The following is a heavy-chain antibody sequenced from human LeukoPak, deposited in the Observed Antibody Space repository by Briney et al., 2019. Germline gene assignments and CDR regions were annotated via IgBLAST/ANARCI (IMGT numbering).Heavy chain of an antibody. J-gene: IGHJ3*02. CDR2: IIPILGIA. D-gene: IGHD2-2*01. CDR1: GGTFSSYA. V-gene: IGHV1-69*04. Sequence: ASVKVSCKASGGTFSSYAISWVRQAPGQGLEWMGRIIPILGIANYAQKFQGRVTITADKSTSTAYMELSSLRSEDTAVYYCARDCSSTSCYFGAFDIWGQGTMVTVSS. CDR3: ARDCSSTSCYFGAFDI.